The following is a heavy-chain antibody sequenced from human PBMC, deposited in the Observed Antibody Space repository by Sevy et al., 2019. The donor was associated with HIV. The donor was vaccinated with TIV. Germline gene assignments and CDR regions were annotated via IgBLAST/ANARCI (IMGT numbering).Heavy chain of an antibody. V-gene: IGHV1-69*13. CDR3: AKTGRVGLGNWLDP. D-gene: IGHD3-16*01. CDR2: IISIFGTT. CDR1: GGTFNNYA. J-gene: IGHJ5*02. Sequence: ASVKVSCKASGGTFNNYAISWVRQAPGQGLEWMGGIISIFGTTNYAQKFQGRVTITADESTKTAYMERSSLRSEDTAMYYCAKTGRVGLGNWLDPWGQGTLVTVSS.